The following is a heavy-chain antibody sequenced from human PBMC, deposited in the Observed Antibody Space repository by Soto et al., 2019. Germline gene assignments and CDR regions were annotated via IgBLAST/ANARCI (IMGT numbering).Heavy chain of an antibody. J-gene: IGHJ3*02. V-gene: IGHV1-8*01. Sequence: QVQLVQSGAEVKKPGASVKVSCKASGYIFTSHDINWVRQVPGQGFEWMGWMSPFSGNTGSAQRFQGRVTLTRNTSMSTAYMELSSLTSEDTAVYYCARGLCTGGTCYGLTVDIRGQGTTFTVSS. CDR1: GYIFTSHD. CDR2: MSPFSGNT. D-gene: IGHD2-15*01. CDR3: ARGLCTGGTCYGLTVDI.